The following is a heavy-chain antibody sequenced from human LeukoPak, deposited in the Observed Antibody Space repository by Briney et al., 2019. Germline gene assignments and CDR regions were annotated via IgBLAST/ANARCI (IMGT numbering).Heavy chain of an antibody. D-gene: IGHD2-2*01. CDR1: GFTFSSYW. Sequence: QPGGSLRLSCAASGFTFSSYWMSWVRQAPGKGLEWVANIKQDGSEKYYIDSVKGRFTISRDNAKNSLYLQMNSLRAEDTAVYYCARAAGYDINYYYYYYMDVWGKGTTVTVSS. V-gene: IGHV3-7*04. CDR3: ARAAGYDINYYYYYYMDV. J-gene: IGHJ6*03. CDR2: IKQDGSEK.